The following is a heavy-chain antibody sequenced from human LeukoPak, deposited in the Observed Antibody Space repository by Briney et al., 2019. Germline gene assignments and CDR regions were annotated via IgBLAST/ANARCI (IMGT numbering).Heavy chain of an antibody. J-gene: IGHJ4*02. D-gene: IGHD3-9*01. Sequence: GVSLRLSCAASGFTFSSYAMRWVRQAPGKGLEWVSAISGSGGRTYYADSVKGRFTISRDNSKNTLYLQMNSLRAEDTVVYYCAKADLRYFDWLPDYWGQGTLVTVSS. CDR3: AKADLRYFDWLPDY. CDR2: ISGSGGRT. V-gene: IGHV3-23*01. CDR1: GFTFSSYA.